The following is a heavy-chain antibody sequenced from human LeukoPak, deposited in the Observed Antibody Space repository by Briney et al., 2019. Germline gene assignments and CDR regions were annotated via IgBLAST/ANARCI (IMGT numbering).Heavy chain of an antibody. Sequence: GGSLRLSCAASGFTFSNYAMSWVRQAPGKGLEWVSTISASGKTPYYADSVKGRFTISSDNSKNTLCLQVNSLRAEDTAVYYCAKRSVSGSYFFDYWGQGTLVTVSS. CDR2: ISASGKTP. V-gene: IGHV3-23*01. CDR3: AKRSVSGSYFFDY. CDR1: GFTFSNYA. D-gene: IGHD1-26*01. J-gene: IGHJ4*02.